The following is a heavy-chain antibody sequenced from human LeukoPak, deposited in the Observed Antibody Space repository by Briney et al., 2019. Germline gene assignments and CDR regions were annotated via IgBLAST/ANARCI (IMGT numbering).Heavy chain of an antibody. CDR1: GGSFSGYY. D-gene: IGHD3-16*02. CDR2: INHSGST. Sequence: PSETLSLTCAVYGGSFSGYYWSWIRQPPGKGLEWIGEINHSGSTNYNPSLKSRVTISVDTSKNQFSLKLSSVTAADTAVYYCARVAFYDYVWGSYRPFDHWGQGTLVTVSS. CDR3: ARVAFYDYVWGSYRPFDH. V-gene: IGHV4-34*01. J-gene: IGHJ4*02.